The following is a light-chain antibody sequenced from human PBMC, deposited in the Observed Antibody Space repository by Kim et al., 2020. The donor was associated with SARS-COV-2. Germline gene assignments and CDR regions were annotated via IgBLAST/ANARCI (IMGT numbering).Light chain of an antibody. CDR2: NLN. V-gene: IGLV1-47*02. CDR1: SSNLGSNY. Sequence: GQRVTISCSGSSSNLGSNYVYWYQQLPGTAPKLLIYNLNQRPSGVPDRFSGSKSGTSASLAISGLRSEDEADYSCAAWDDSLSGYVFGTGTKVTVL. CDR3: AAWDDSLSGYV. J-gene: IGLJ1*01.